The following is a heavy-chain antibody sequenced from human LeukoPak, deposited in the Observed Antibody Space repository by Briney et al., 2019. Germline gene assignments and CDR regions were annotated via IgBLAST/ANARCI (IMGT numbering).Heavy chain of an antibody. CDR2: LWYDGSNK. V-gene: IGHV3-33*01. CDR1: GFTFSSFR. Sequence: GGSLRLSCAASGFTFSSFRMLGLRQAPGKGLVWVAVLWYDGSNKYYADSVKGRFIISRDNSKDTLYLQMYSLRAEDTAVNYCARDLVVVPAKGYYYYYGMDVWGQGTTVTVSS. J-gene: IGHJ6*02. CDR3: ARDLVVVPAKGYYYYYGMDV. D-gene: IGHD2-2*01.